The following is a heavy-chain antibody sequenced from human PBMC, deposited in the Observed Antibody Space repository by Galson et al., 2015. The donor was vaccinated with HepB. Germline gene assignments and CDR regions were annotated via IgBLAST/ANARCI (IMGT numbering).Heavy chain of an antibody. CDR2: ISGYNGNT. Sequence: SVKVSCKASGYTFTNYGISWVRQAPGQGLEWMGWISGYNGNTNYAQKLQGRVTMTTDTSTSTAYMELRSLRSDDTAVYYCARGGSSWSAEYFQYWSQGTLVTVSS. CDR1: GYTFTNYG. CDR3: ARGGSSWSAEYFQY. D-gene: IGHD6-13*01. V-gene: IGHV1-18*04. J-gene: IGHJ1*01.